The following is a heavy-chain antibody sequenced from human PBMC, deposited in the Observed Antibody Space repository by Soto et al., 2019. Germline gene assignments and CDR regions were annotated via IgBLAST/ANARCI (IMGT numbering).Heavy chain of an antibody. CDR2: MNPNSGNT. J-gene: IGHJ5*02. CDR3: ARGPEPRGYGWKRLRGWFDP. D-gene: IGHD2-8*02. Sequence: ASVEVSCKASGYTFTSYDINWVRQATGQGLEWMGWMNPNSGNTGYAQKFQGRVTMTRNTSISTAYIELSSLRSEDTAVYYCARGPEPRGYGWKRLRGWFDPWGQGTLVTVSS. V-gene: IGHV1-8*01. CDR1: GYTFTSYD.